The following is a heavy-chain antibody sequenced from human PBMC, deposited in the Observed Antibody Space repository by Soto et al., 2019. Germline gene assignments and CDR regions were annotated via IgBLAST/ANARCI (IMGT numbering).Heavy chain of an antibody. J-gene: IGHJ2*01. V-gene: IGHV3-23*01. D-gene: IGHD3-10*01. CDR3: AKGGTFYFGSGSWYWYFDL. Sequence: EVQLLESGGGLVHPGGSLRLSCAASGFTFSNYAMTWVRQAPGKGLEWVSAISGGASTTHYADSVKGRFTISRDNSKNTLFLHMSSLKAEDTAVYYCAKGGTFYFGSGSWYWYFDLWGRGTLVTVSS. CDR2: ISGGASTT. CDR1: GFTFSNYA.